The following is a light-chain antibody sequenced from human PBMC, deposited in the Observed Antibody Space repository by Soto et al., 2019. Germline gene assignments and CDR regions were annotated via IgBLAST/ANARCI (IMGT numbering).Light chain of an antibody. Sequence: DIQMTQSPSSLSASVGDTVTITCRASQSIGTYLNWYQLKPGKAPKLLINSASTLQSGVPSRFSGSGSGTDFTLTISSLQPEDFATYYCQQSYTIPTWTFGQGTKVEIK. V-gene: IGKV1-39*01. CDR3: QQSYTIPTWT. J-gene: IGKJ1*01. CDR2: SAS. CDR1: QSIGTY.